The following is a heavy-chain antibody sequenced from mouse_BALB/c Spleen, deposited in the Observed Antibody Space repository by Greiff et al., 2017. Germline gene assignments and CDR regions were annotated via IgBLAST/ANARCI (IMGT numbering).Heavy chain of an antibody. J-gene: IGHJ3*01. Sequence: EVKLQESGGDLVKPGGSLKLSCAASGFTFSSYGMSWVRQTPDKRLEWVATISSGGSYTYYPDSVKGRFTISRDNAKNTLYLQMSSLKSEDTAMYYCARHDGNHGGFAYWGQGTLVTVSA. CDR2: ISSGGSYT. CDR1: GFTFSSYG. V-gene: IGHV5-6*01. D-gene: IGHD2-1*01. CDR3: ARHDGNHGGFAY.